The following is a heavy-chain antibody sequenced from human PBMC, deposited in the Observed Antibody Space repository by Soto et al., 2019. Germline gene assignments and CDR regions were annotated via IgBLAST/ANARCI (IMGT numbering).Heavy chain of an antibody. CDR3: AREKYYDSSCYYRNYYYYYGMDV. D-gene: IGHD3-22*01. CDR2: IYPGDSDT. Sequence: PGESLKISCKGSGYSFTSYWIGWVRQMPGKGLEWMGIIYPGDSDTRYSPSFQGQVTISADKSISTAYLQWSSLKASDTAMYYCAREKYYDSSCYYRNYYYYYGMDVWGQGTTVTVSS. V-gene: IGHV5-51*01. CDR1: GYSFTSYW. J-gene: IGHJ6*02.